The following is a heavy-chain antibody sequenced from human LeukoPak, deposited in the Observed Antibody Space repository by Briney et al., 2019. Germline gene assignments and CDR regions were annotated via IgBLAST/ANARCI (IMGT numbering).Heavy chain of an antibody. CDR1: GLTFSDYY. CDR3: ARGATDTTRWFDP. CDR2: ISRASESI. Sequence: GGSLRLSCAASGLTFSDYYMGWIRQAPGKGLEWVSIISRASESIFYADSVKGRFTISRDNAKNSLYLQMNGLRAEDTAAYYCARGATDTTRWFDPWGQGTLVTVSS. J-gene: IGHJ5*02. D-gene: IGHD1-7*01. V-gene: IGHV3-11*04.